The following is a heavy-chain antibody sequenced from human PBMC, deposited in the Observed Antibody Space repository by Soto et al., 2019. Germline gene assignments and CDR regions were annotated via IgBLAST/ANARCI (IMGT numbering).Heavy chain of an antibody. CDR3: ASLRYSSSLPGYYYYGMDV. CDR1: GFTFSSYS. D-gene: IGHD6-6*01. CDR2: ISSSSSYI. V-gene: IGHV3-21*01. J-gene: IGHJ6*02. Sequence: PGGSLRLSCAASGFTFSSYSMNWVRQAPGKGLEWVSSISSSSSYIYYADSVKGRFTISRDNAKNSLYLQINSLRAEDTAVYYCASLRYSSSLPGYYYYGMDVWGQGTTVTVSS.